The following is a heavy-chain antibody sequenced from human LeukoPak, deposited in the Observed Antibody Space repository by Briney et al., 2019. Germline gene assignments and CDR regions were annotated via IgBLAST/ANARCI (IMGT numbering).Heavy chain of an antibody. J-gene: IGHJ4*02. D-gene: IGHD4-23*01. CDR3: ARDLPGYGGNAFGY. Sequence: GGSLRLSCAASGFTFSSYGMHWVRQAPGKGLEWVAVIWYGGSNKYYADSVKGRFTISRDNSKNTLYLQMNSLRAEDTAVYYCARDLPGYGGNAFGYWGQGTLVTVSS. CDR2: IWYGGSNK. V-gene: IGHV3-33*08. CDR1: GFTFSSYG.